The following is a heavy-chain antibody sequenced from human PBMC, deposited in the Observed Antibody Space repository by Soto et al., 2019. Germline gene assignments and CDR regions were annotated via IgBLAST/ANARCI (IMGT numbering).Heavy chain of an antibody. V-gene: IGHV3-21*01. CDR2: ISSSSYI. CDR3: AREIGIAAAGTELDYYYYGMDV. J-gene: IGHJ6*02. D-gene: IGHD6-13*01. CDR1: GFTFSSYS. Sequence: GGSLRLSCAASGFTFSSYSMNWVRQAPGKGLEWVSSISSSSYIYYADSVKGRFTISRDNAKNSLYLQMNSLRAEDTAVYYCAREIGIAAAGTELDYYYYGMDVWGQGTTVTVSS.